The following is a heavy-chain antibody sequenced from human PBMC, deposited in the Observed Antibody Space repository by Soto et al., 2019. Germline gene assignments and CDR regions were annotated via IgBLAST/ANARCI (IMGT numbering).Heavy chain of an antibody. D-gene: IGHD3-10*01. J-gene: IGHJ4*02. CDR3: ARVGYYGSGVYFDS. CDR2: IYHSGST. Sequence: QLQLQESGSGLVKPSQTLSLTCAVSGGSISSGGYSWSWIQQPPGKGLEWIGYIYHSGSTYYNPSLKSRVTISVDRSKNQFPLKLSSVTAADTAVYYCARVGYYGSGVYFDSWGQGTLVTVSS. CDR1: GGSISSGGYS. V-gene: IGHV4-30-2*01.